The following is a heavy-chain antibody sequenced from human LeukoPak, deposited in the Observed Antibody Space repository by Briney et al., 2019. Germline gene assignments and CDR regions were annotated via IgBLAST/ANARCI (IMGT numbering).Heavy chain of an antibody. CDR2: IGGSDGIT. CDR3: ARGASEFGLLDWFDP. D-gene: IGHD3-10*01. Sequence: GGSLRLSCEVSGFTFSSYVMSWVRQAPGKGPEWVAYIGGSDGITSYADSVKGRFTISRDNSKNTLYLQMNSLRAEDTAVYYCARGASEFGLLDWFDPWGQGTLVTVSS. CDR1: GFTFSSYV. J-gene: IGHJ5*02. V-gene: IGHV3-23*01.